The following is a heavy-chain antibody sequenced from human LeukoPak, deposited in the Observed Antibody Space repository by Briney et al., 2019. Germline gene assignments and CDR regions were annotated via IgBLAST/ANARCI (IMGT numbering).Heavy chain of an antibody. D-gene: IGHD3-22*01. CDR3: ARKIIAMIVVADDAFDI. V-gene: IGHV4-38-2*01. J-gene: IGHJ3*02. CDR2: IYHSGST. Sequence: SETLSLTCAVSGYSISSGYYWGWIRQPPGKGLEWIGSIYHSGSTYYNPSLKSRVTISADTSKNQFSLKLSSVTAADTAVYYCARKIIAMIVVADDAFDIWGQGTMVTVSS. CDR1: GYSISSGYY.